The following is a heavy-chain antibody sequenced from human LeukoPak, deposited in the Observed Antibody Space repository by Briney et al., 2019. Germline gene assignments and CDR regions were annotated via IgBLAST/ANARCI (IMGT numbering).Heavy chain of an antibody. J-gene: IGHJ4*02. D-gene: IGHD3-16*01. V-gene: IGHV4-59*01. Sequence: RASETLSLTCTVASDSISSYYWSWIRQPPGKGLEWIGFVHNSGSTNYNPSLKSRLAMSLDTSKNQFSLNLNSVTAADTAVYYCARGIRGAADYWGQGTLVTVSS. CDR1: SDSISSYY. CDR3: ARGIRGAADY. CDR2: VHNSGST.